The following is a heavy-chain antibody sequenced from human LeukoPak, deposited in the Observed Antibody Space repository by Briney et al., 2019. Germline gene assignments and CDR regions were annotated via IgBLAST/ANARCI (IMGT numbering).Heavy chain of an antibody. D-gene: IGHD3-22*01. Sequence: RASVKVSCKASGYTFTGYYMHWVRQAPGQGLEWMGWINPNSGGTNYAQKFQGRVTMTRDTSISTAYMELSRLRSDDTAVYYCARVLYDSSGYSLRYWGQGTLVTVSS. V-gene: IGHV1-2*02. J-gene: IGHJ4*02. CDR3: ARVLYDSSGYSLRY. CDR1: GYTFTGYY. CDR2: INPNSGGT.